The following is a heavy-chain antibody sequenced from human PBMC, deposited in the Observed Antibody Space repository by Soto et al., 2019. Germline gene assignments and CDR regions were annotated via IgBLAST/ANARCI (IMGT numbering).Heavy chain of an antibody. CDR2: IKSKTDGGTT. CDR3: TPSGDYDSTWVLRNWFDP. Sequence: GGSLRLSCAASGFTFSNAWMSWVRQAPGKGLEWVGRIKSKTDGGTTDYAAPVKGRFTISRDDSKNTLYLQMNSLKTEDTAVYYCTPSGDYDSTWVLRNWFDPWGQGTLVTVSS. D-gene: IGHD3-22*01. CDR1: GFTFSNAW. J-gene: IGHJ5*02. V-gene: IGHV3-15*01.